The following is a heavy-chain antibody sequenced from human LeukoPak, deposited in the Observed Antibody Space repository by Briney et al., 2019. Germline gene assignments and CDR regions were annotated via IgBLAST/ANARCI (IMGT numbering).Heavy chain of an antibody. CDR2: ISSRSTYI. Sequence: GGSLRLSCTASGFSFSDYYMSWIRQAPRKGLEWISYISSRSTYISDADSVKGRFTISRDNAKNLLFLQMNSLRVEDTALYYCARGGTGAFDYWGQGILVTVSS. V-gene: IGHV3-11*06. D-gene: IGHD2-8*02. CDR1: GFSFSDYY. CDR3: ARGGTGAFDY. J-gene: IGHJ4*02.